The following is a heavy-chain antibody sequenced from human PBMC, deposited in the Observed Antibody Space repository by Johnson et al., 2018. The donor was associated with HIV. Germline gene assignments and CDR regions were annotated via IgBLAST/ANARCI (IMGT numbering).Heavy chain of an antibody. Sequence: EVQLLESGGGVVQPGRSLRLSCAASGFTFRSYAMHWVRQAPGKGLEWVANIKQDGSEKYYVDSVKGRFTISRDNAKNSLYLQMNSLRAEDTAVYYCARRRYSGWYSERCAFDIWGQGTMVTVSS. V-gene: IGHV3-7*01. CDR2: IKQDGSEK. D-gene: IGHD6-19*01. CDR1: GFTFRSYA. CDR3: ARRRYSGWYSERCAFDI. J-gene: IGHJ3*02.